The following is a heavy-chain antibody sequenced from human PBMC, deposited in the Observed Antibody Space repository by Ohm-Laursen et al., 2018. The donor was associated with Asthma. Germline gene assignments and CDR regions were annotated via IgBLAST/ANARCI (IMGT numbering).Heavy chain of an antibody. D-gene: IGHD2-2*01. CDR1: GFTFTSSA. CDR2: IVVGSGNT. V-gene: IGHV1-58*01. CDR3: ARVDREYQLPDYYYYGMDV. J-gene: IGHJ6*02. Sequence: SVKVSCKPSGFTFTSSAVQWVRQARGQRLEWIGWIVVGSGNTNYAQKFQERVTITRDMSTSTAYMELSSLRAEDTAVYYCARVDREYQLPDYYYYGMDVWGQGTTVTVSS.